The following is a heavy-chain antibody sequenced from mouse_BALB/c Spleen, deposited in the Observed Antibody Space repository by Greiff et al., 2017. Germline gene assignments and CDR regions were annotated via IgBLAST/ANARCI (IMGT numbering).Heavy chain of an antibody. CDR1: GFTFSDYY. Sequence: EVNVVESGGGLVKPGGSLKLSCAASGFTFSDYYMYWVRQTPEKRLEWVATISDGGSYTYYPDSVKGRFTISRDNAKNNLYLQMSSLKSEDTAMYYCARDYYGSREAMDYWGQGTSVTVSS. CDR2: ISDGGSYT. CDR3: ARDYYGSREAMDY. D-gene: IGHD1-1*01. J-gene: IGHJ4*01. V-gene: IGHV5-4*02.